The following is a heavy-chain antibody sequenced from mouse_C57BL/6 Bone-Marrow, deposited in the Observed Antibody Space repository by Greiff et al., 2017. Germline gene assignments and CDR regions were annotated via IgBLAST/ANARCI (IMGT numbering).Heavy chain of an antibody. CDR1: GYTFTDYY. CDR2: INPNNGGT. V-gene: IGHV1-26*01. Sequence: VQLQQSGPELVKPGASVKISCKASGYTFTDYYMNWVKQSHGKSLEWIGDINPNNGGTSYNQKFKGKATLTVDKSSSTAYMELRSLTSEDSAVYYCARDYYGGGAYGGQGTVVTVSA. D-gene: IGHD1-1*02. CDR3: ARDYYGGGAY. J-gene: IGHJ3*01.